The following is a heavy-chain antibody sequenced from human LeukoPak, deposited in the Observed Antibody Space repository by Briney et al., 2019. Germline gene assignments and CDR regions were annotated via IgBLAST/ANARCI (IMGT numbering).Heavy chain of an antibody. V-gene: IGHV4-31*03. CDR1: GGSFSGYY. D-gene: IGHD4-17*01. CDR3: ARVDGEVDY. J-gene: IGHJ4*02. Sequence: PSETLSLTCTVCGGSFSGYYWRYIRQHPGKGLEWIGYIYYGGSTYYNPSLKSRVTISVDTSKNQFSLKLSSVTAADTAVYYCARVDGEVDYWGQGTLVTVSS. CDR2: IYYGGST.